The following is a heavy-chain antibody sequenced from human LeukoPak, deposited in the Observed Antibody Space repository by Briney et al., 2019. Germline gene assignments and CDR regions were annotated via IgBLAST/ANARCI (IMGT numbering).Heavy chain of an antibody. J-gene: IGHJ3*02. CDR3: TRDWGRGLDAFDI. CDR2: IYYSGST. D-gene: IGHD3-16*01. Sequence: PSQTLSLTCTVSGGSISSGDYYWSWIRQPPGKGLEWIGYIYYSGSTYYNPSLKSRVTISVDTSKNQFSLKLSSVTAADTAVYYCTRDWGRGLDAFDIWGQGTMVTVSS. CDR1: GGSISSGDYY. V-gene: IGHV4-30-4*01.